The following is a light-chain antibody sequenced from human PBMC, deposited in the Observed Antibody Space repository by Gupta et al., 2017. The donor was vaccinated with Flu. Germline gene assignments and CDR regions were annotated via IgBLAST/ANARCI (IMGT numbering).Light chain of an antibody. CDR2: DAS. J-gene: IGKJ4*01. CDR3: QQDDNLPLT. V-gene: IGKV1-33*01. CDR1: QDISNY. Sequence: DIQMTQSPSSLSASVGDRVTITCQASQDISNYLHWYQQKPGKAPKLLIYDASNLETGVPSRFSGSGYGTDFTFTISSLQPEDVATYYCQQDDNLPLTFGGGTXVEIK.